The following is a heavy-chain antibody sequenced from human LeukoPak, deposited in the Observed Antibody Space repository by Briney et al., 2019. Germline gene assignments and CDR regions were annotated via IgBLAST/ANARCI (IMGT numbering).Heavy chain of an antibody. CDR2: VYYSRST. CDR1: GASISSGGYY. J-gene: IGHJ4*02. Sequence: TSQTLSLTCTVSGASISSGGYYWNWIRQPPGKGLEWIGYVYYSRSTSYSPSLKSRLTISVDTSKNQFSLKLSSVTAADTAVYYCARDGYNSGYFDYWGQGTLVTVSS. CDR3: ARDGYNSGYFDY. D-gene: IGHD5-24*01. V-gene: IGHV4-30-4*01.